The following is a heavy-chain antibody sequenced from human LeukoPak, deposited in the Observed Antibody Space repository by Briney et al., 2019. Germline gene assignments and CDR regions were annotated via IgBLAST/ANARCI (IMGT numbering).Heavy chain of an antibody. CDR3: AKLTTVVTPDAFDI. D-gene: IGHD4-23*01. CDR1: GFTFSSYG. V-gene: IGHV3-30*02. CDR2: IRYDGSNK. J-gene: IGHJ3*02. Sequence: GGSLRLSCAASGFTFSSYGMHWVRQAPGKGLEWVAFIRYDGSNKYYADSVKGRFTISRDNSKNTLYLQMNSLRAEDTAVYYCAKLTTVVTPDAFDIRGQGTMVTVSS.